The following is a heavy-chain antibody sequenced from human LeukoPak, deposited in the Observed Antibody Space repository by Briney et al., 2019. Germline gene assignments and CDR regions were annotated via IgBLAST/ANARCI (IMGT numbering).Heavy chain of an antibody. CDR2: ISGSGGST. V-gene: IGHV3-23*01. Sequence: GESLRLSCAASGFTFSSYAMSWVRQAPGKGLEWVSAISGSGGSTYYADSVKGRFTISRDNSKNTLYLQMNSLRAEDTAVYYCAKQKRTDIHLLLRPLDFWGQGTLVTVSS. CDR3: AKQKRTDIHLLLRPLDF. CDR1: GFTFSSYA. D-gene: IGHD5-18*01. J-gene: IGHJ4*02.